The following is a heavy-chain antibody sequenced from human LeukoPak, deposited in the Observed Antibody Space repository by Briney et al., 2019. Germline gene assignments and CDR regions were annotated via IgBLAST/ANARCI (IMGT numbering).Heavy chain of an antibody. D-gene: IGHD2-15*01. CDR3: ASRNVAATNY. J-gene: IGHJ4*02. Sequence: KPSETLSLTCTVSGGSISSSSYYWGWIRQPPGKGLEWIGSIYYSGSTYYNPSLKSRVTISVDTSKNQFSLKLSSVTAADTAVYYCASRNVAATNYWGQGTPVTVSS. V-gene: IGHV4-39*07. CDR2: IYYSGST. CDR1: GGSISSSSYY.